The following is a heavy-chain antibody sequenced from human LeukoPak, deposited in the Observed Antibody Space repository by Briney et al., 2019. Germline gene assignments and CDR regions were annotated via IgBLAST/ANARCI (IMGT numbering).Heavy chain of an antibody. J-gene: IGHJ6*02. CDR3: ARFRATGSIATDYYFYALDV. D-gene: IGHD3-9*01. CDR2: IYPDDSDT. V-gene: IGHV5-51*01. CDR1: GYSFTSYW. Sequence: GESLKISCKSSGYSFTSYWIGWVRQMPGKGLEWMGIIYPDDSDTRYSPSFQGQVTISADKSISTAYLQWDSLKASDTAIYYCARFRATGSIATDYYFYALDVWGQGTTVTVSS.